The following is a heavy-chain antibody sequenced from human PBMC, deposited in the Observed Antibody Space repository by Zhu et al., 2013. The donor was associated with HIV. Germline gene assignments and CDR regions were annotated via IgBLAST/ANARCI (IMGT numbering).Heavy chain of an antibody. V-gene: IGHV4-31*03. CDR3: ARRKEGGTRLNWYFDI. Sequence: QVQLQESGPGLVEPSQTLSLTCTVSGGSISSGGYFWSWIRHYPGKGLEWIGYIFSTGRTSYNPSLQSRVTLSVDTSKNQFSLKLNSVTAADTAVYYCARRKEGGTRLNWYFDIVGPWPPWS. CDR1: GGSISSGGYF. CDR2: IFSTGRT. D-gene: IGHD1-1*01. J-gene: IGHJ2*01.